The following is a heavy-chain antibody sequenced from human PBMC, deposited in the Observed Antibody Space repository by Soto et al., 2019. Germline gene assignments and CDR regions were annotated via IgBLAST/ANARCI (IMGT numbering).Heavy chain of an antibody. CDR2: ISLQNGDT. V-gene: IGHV1-18*04. CDR3: ARDERYCTGGSCYSEFYFHF. CDR1: GFTFTTYG. D-gene: IGHD2-15*01. Sequence: LVQSGAEVKKPGASVKVSCKASGFTFTTYGISWMRQAPGQGPEWMGWISLQNGDTKFAQKFQGRVTMTTDSSTNTAHMELRNLRSDDTAVYYCARDERYCTGGSCYSEFYFHFWGQGTLVTVSS. J-gene: IGHJ4*02.